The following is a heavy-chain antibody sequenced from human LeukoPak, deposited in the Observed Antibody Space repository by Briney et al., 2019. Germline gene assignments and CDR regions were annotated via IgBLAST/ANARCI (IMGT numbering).Heavy chain of an antibody. CDR2: ISSSSSYI. CDR1: GFTFSNYS. J-gene: IGHJ4*02. D-gene: IGHD3-22*01. CDR3: ARVRYYYDSSGLDY. Sequence: GGSLRLSCAASGFTFSNYSMNWVRQAPGKGLEWVSSISSSSSYIYYADSVKGRFTISRDNAKNSLYLQMNSLRAEDTAVYYCARVRYYYDSSGLDYWGQGTLVTVSS. V-gene: IGHV3-21*01.